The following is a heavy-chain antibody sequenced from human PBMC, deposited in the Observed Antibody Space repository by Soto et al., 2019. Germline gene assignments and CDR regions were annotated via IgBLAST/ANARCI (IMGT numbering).Heavy chain of an antibody. V-gene: IGHV4-59*01. CDR3: ARVPNVYNRIAARPLYYYYGMDV. J-gene: IGHJ6*02. CDR1: GGSISSYY. Sequence: QVQLQESGPGLVKPSETLSLTCTVSGGSISSYYWSWIRQPPGKGLEWIGYIYYSGSTNYNPSLKSRVTISVDTSKNQFSLKLSSVTAADTAVYYCARVPNVYNRIAARPLYYYYGMDVWGQGTTVTVSS. CDR2: IYYSGST. D-gene: IGHD6-6*01.